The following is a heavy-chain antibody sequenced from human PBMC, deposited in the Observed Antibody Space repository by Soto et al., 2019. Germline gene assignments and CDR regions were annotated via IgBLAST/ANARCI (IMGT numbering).Heavy chain of an antibody. CDR2: IYYSGST. CDR3: ARARYSYGYYFDY. D-gene: IGHD5-18*01. J-gene: IGHJ4*02. V-gene: IGHV4-59*01. CDR1: GGSISSYY. Sequence: QVQLQGSGPGLVKPSETLSLTCTVSGGSISSYYWSWIRQPPGKGLEWIGYIYYSGSTNYNPSLKSRVTISVDTSKNQFSLKLSSVTAADTAVYYCARARYSYGYYFDYWGQGTLVTVSS.